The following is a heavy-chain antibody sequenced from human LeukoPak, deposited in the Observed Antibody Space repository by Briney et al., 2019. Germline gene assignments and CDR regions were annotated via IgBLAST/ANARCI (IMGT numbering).Heavy chain of an antibody. J-gene: IGHJ3*02. Sequence: PSETLSLTCTVSGGSLSSYYWSWLRQPAGKGLEWMGLIYTSGSTNYNPSLKSRVTMSVDTSKNQFTLKLSSVTAADTAVYYCARDRRQDHYAFDIWGQGTMVTVSS. D-gene: IGHD2-15*01. CDR1: GGSLSSYY. V-gene: IGHV4-4*07. CDR3: ARDRRQDHYAFDI. CDR2: IYTSGST.